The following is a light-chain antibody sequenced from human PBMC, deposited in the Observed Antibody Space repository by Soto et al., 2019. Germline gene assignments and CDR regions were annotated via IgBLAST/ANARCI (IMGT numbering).Light chain of an antibody. CDR2: EVS. CDR3: SSYTSSSNWV. CDR1: SSDVGGYNY. V-gene: IGLV2-14*01. J-gene: IGLJ3*02. Sequence: ALTQPASVSGSPGQSITISCTGTSSDVGGYNYVSWYQQHPGKAPKLMIYEVSNRPSGVSDRFSGSRSGNTASLTISGLQAEDESDYYCSSYTSSSNWVFGGGTKLTVL.